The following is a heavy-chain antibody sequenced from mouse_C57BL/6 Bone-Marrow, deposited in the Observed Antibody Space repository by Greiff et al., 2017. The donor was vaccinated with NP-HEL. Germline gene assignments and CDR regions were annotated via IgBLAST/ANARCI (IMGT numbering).Heavy chain of an antibody. Sequence: VKLMESGAELARPGASVKLSCKASGYTFTSYGISWVKQSTGQGLEWIGEIYPRSGNTYYNEKFKGKATLTADKSSSTAYMELRSLTSEDSAVYFCARRIYYGSSPSTDFDYWGKGTTLTVSS. CDR3: ARRIYYGSSPSTDFDY. CDR2: IYPRSGNT. V-gene: IGHV1-81*01. D-gene: IGHD1-1*01. J-gene: IGHJ2*01. CDR1: GYTFTSYG.